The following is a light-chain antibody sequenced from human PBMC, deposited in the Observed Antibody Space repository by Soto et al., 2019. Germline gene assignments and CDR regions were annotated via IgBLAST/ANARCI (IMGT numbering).Light chain of an antibody. J-gene: IGLJ2*01. CDR1: XSDIGGYNY. CDR2: DVS. Sequence: QSALTQPASVSGSPGQSITISCTGTXSDIGGYNYVSWYQQHPGKAPKLMIYDVSNRPSGVSYRFSGSKSGNTASLTISGLQAEDEADYYCSSYTSRSTLGVFGGGTKLTVL. V-gene: IGLV2-14*03. CDR3: SSYTSRSTLGV.